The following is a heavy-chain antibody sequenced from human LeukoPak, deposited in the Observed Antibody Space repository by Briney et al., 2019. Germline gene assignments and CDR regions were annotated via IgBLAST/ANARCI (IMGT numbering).Heavy chain of an antibody. V-gene: IGHV3-23*01. J-gene: IGHJ3*02. CDR3: ARTFWSGSYAFDI. D-gene: IGHD3-3*01. CDR1: GFTFSSYA. Sequence: GGSLRLSCAASGFTFSSYAMTWVRQAPGKGLEWVSVISGSGRSTYYADSVKGRFTISRDNAKNSLYLQMNSLRAEDTAVYYCARTFWSGSYAFDIWGQGTMVTVSS. CDR2: ISGSGRST.